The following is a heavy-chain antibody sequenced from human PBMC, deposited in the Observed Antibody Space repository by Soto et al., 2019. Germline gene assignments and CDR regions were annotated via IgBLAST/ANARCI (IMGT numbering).Heavy chain of an antibody. CDR2: ISGSSSST. Sequence: GGSLRLSCAASGFTFSSYAMSWVRQAPGKGLEWVSAISGSSSSTYYADSVKGRFTISRDNAKNTLYLQMNSLRAEDTAVYYCASATPRGAFDIWGQGTMVTVSS. J-gene: IGHJ3*02. CDR3: ASATPRGAFDI. D-gene: IGHD2-2*01. V-gene: IGHV3-23*01. CDR1: GFTFSSYA.